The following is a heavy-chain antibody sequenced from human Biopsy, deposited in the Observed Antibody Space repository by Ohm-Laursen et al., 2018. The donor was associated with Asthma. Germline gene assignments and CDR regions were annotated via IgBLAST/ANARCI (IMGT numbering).Heavy chain of an antibody. Sequence: GSLRLSCAASGFTVSTNGMSWVRQPPGKGLERVSVIYSGGGTYYADSVQGRVTISRDNSKSTLSLQMDSLRAEDTAVYYCARAYGGSFFSGSFDIWGQGTMVTVSS. CDR1: GFTVSTNG. CDR2: IYSGGGT. V-gene: IGHV3-53*01. D-gene: IGHD4-23*01. J-gene: IGHJ3*02. CDR3: ARAYGGSFFSGSFDI.